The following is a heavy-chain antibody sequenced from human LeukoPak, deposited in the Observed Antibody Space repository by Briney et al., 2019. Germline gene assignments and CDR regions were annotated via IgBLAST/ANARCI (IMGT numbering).Heavy chain of an antibody. J-gene: IGHJ4*02. Sequence: ASVKVSCKASGYTFTGYYIHWVRHAPGQGLEWMGWINPNSGGTDYAQKFQGRVSMTRDTSINTAYMELTRLRSDDTAEFFCARGGLEELWPLDYWGQGTLVTVSS. CDR3: ARGGLEELWPLDY. D-gene: IGHD1-7*01. CDR2: INPNSGGT. CDR1: GYTFTGYY. V-gene: IGHV1-2*02.